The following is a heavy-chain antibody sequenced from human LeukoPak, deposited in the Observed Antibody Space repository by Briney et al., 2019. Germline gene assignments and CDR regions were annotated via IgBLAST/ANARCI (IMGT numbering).Heavy chain of an antibody. CDR3: AREGVVVVAYYGMDV. V-gene: IGHV3-48*04. CDR1: GFTFSTYS. Sequence: PGGSLRLSCAASGFTFSTYSMNWVRQAPGKGLEWVSYISSSGSTIYYADSVKGRFTISRDNAKNSLYLQMNSLRAEDTAVYYCAREGVVVVAYYGMDVWGQGTTVTVSS. J-gene: IGHJ6*02. CDR2: ISSSGSTI. D-gene: IGHD2-15*01.